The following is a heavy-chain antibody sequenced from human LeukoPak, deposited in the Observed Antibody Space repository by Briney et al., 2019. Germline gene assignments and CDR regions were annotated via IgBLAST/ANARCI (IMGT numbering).Heavy chain of an antibody. CDR3: ARRYSTSSFFDS. Sequence: GASVKVSCKASEGTFSSYAISWVRQAPGQGLEWMGGIIPIFGTANYAQKFQDRVTITADESTSTAYMELSSLRSDDTAVYYCARRYSTSSFFDSWGQGTLVTVSS. J-gene: IGHJ4*02. D-gene: IGHD6-6*01. V-gene: IGHV1-69*13. CDR1: EGTFSSYA. CDR2: IIPIFGTA.